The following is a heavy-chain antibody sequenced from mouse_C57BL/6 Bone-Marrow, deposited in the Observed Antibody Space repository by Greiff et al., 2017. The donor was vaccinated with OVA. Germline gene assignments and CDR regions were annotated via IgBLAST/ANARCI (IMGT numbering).Heavy chain of an antibody. CDR2: IYPGNSDT. CDR3: TREWLRPYYFDY. D-gene: IGHD2-2*01. J-gene: IGHJ2*01. Sequence: EVQLQQSGTVLARPGASVKMSCKTSGYTFTSYWMHWVKQRPGQGLEWIGAIYPGNSDTSYNQKFKGKAKLTAVTSASTAYMELSSLTNEDSAVYYCTREWLRPYYFDYWGQGTTLTVSS. V-gene: IGHV1-5*01. CDR1: GYTFTSYW.